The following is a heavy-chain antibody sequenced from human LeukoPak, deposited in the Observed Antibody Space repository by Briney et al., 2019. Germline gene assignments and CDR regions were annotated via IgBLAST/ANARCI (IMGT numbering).Heavy chain of an antibody. CDR3: ARVGLGVAARGYFDS. V-gene: IGHV3-23*01. J-gene: IGHJ4*02. D-gene: IGHD2-8*02. CDR1: GFTFNSHA. CDR2: ISGPGGST. Sequence: PGGSLRLSCAASGFTFNSHAMGWVRQAPGKGLEYVSAISGPGGSTYYADTLTGRFSISRDNSKTTLYLQMNSLRAEDTAVYFCARVGLGVAARGYFDSWGQGTLVAVSS.